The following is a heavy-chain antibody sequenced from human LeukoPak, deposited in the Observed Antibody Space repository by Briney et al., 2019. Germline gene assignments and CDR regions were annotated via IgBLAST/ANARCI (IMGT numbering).Heavy chain of an antibody. CDR3: ARSIAAFNYYYYYMDV. CDR1: GGSISSHY. V-gene: IGHV4-59*11. D-gene: IGHD6-6*01. Sequence: SETLSLTCTVSGGSISSHYWSWIRQPPGKGLEWIGYICYSGSTNYNPSLKSRVTISVDTSKNQFSLKLSSVTAADTAVYYCARSIAAFNYYYYYMDVWGKGTTVTVSS. CDR2: ICYSGST. J-gene: IGHJ6*03.